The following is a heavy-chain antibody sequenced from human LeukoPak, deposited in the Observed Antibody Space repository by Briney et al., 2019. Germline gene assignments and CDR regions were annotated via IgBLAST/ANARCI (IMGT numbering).Heavy chain of an antibody. D-gene: IGHD3-22*01. CDR1: GFTVSSNY. V-gene: IGHV3-66*04. J-gene: IGHJ4*02. CDR2: IYSGGST. Sequence: PGGSLRLSCAASGFTVSSNYMSWVRQAPGKGLEWVSVIYSGGSTYYADSVKGRFTISRDNSKNTLYLQMNSLRAEDTAVYYCARLTYYYDSSGYYWDEFDYWGQGTLVTVSS. CDR3: ARLTYYYDSSGYYWDEFDY.